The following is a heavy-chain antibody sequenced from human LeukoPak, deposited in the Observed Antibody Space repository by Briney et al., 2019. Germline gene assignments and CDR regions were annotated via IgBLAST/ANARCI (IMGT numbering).Heavy chain of an antibody. J-gene: IGHJ5*02. Sequence: SETLSLTCTVSGYSISSGYYWGWSRPPPGKGLGWIGIIYHSGSTYYNPSLKSRVTISVDKSKNPFSLKLSSVTAADTAVYYCASVRYYYESIGYPDNWFDPWGQGTLVTVSS. D-gene: IGHD3-22*01. V-gene: IGHV4-38-2*02. CDR1: GYSISSGYY. CDR3: ASVRYYYESIGYPDNWFDP. CDR2: IYHSGST.